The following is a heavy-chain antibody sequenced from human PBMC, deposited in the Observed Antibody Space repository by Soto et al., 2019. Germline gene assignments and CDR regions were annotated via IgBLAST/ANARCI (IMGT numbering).Heavy chain of an antibody. Sequence: GGSLRLSCAASGFTFSSYAMHWVRQAPGKGLEWVAVISYDGSNKYYADSVKGRFTISRDNSKNTLYLQMNSLRAEDTAVYYCARDKQSSSGWPLFSSWGQGTLVTVSS. J-gene: IGHJ5*02. CDR1: GFTFSSYA. V-gene: IGHV3-30-3*01. D-gene: IGHD6-19*01. CDR2: ISYDGSNK. CDR3: ARDKQSSSGWPLFSS.